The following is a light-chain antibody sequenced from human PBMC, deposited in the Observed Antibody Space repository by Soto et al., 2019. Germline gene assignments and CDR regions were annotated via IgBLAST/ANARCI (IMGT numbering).Light chain of an antibody. CDR3: ASYTTHTARFV. J-gene: IGLJ1*01. Sequence: QSALTQPPSVSGSPGQSVTIPCTGTSSDVGSYNRVSWYHQAPGTAPRLMIYEVSNRPSGVPDRFSGSKSGNTVSLTISGLQAEDEADYYCASYTTHTARFVFGTGTKLTVL. V-gene: IGLV2-18*02. CDR2: EVS. CDR1: SSDVGSYNR.